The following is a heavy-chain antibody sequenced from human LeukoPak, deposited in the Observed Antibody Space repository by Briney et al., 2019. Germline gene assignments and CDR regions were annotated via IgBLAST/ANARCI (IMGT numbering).Heavy chain of an antibody. CDR1: GYTFTSYG. V-gene: IGHV1-18*01. CDR3: ARVVYQRKYCTNGVCYGYFDY. Sequence: ASVKVSCKASGYTFTSYGISWVRQAPGQGLEWMGWISAYNGNINYAQKLQGRVTMTTDTSTSTAYMELRSLRSDDTAVYYCARVVYQRKYCTNGVCYGYFDYWGQGTLVTVSS. D-gene: IGHD2-8*01. CDR2: ISAYNGNI. J-gene: IGHJ4*02.